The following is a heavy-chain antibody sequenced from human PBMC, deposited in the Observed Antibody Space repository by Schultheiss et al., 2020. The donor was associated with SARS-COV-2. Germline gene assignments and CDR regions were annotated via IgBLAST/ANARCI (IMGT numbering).Heavy chain of an antibody. V-gene: IGHV3-33*08. J-gene: IGHJ6*02. Sequence: GGSLRLSCAASGFTFSDYYMSWIRQAPGKGLEWVAVIWYDGSNKYYADSVKGRFTISRDNSKNTLYLQMNSLRAEDTAVYYCARDLFTGTYYYYGMDVWGQGTTVTVSS. CDR2: IWYDGSNK. CDR1: GFTFSDYY. CDR3: ARDLFTGTYYYYGMDV. D-gene: IGHD1-14*01.